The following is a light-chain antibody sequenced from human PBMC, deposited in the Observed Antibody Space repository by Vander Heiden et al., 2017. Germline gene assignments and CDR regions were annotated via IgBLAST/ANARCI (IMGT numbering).Light chain of an antibody. CDR2: DAY. J-gene: IGKJ4*01. V-gene: IGKV3-11*01. Sequence: IVLTQSPATLSLSPGERATLCCRASQGVSSYLAWYQQKPGQAPRLIIYDAYNRATGIQARFSGSGSGTDFTITISSLEHEDFAVYYCQQSSNWPTTFGGGTKVEIK. CDR3: QQSSNWPTT. CDR1: QGVSSY.